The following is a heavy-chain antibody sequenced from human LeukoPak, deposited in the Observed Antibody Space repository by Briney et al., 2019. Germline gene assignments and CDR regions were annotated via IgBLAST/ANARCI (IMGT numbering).Heavy chain of an antibody. CDR3: VVTQKWLAFDY. V-gene: IGHV4-59*08. D-gene: IGHD6-19*01. Sequence: SETLSLTCAVSGGSISGRYWSWIRQPPGKGLEWIANWRYDGSPNYTPSLESRATISLDTSKSQFSLRLTSVTAADTAVYYCVVTQKWLAFDYWGQGILVTVSS. CDR1: GGSISGRY. CDR2: WRYDGSP. J-gene: IGHJ4*02.